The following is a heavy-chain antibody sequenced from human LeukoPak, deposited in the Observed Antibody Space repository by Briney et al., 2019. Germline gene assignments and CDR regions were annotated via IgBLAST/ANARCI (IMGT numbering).Heavy chain of an antibody. V-gene: IGHV4-30-4*01. CDR3: ARGYCSGGSCYPTSRHYYYGMDV. D-gene: IGHD2-15*01. CDR1: GGSISSGDYF. Sequence: SETLSLTCTVSGGSISSGDYFWTWIRQPPGKGLEWIGYIYYSGTTFYNPSLKSRVTISVDTSKNQFSLKLSSVTAADTAVYYCARGYCSGGSCYPTSRHYYYGMDVWGQGTTVTVSS. J-gene: IGHJ6*02. CDR2: IYYSGTT.